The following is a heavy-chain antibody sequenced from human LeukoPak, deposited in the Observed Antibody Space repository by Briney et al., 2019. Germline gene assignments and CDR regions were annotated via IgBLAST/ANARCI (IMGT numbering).Heavy chain of an antibody. CDR3: AVQLSGYGY. CDR1: GCTFSSDGYY. V-gene: IGHV4-61*08. D-gene: IGHD2/OR15-2a*01. CDR2: IYHSGST. J-gene: IGHJ4*02. Sequence: SETLSLTCTVSGCTFSSDGYYWGWQPPPPGLELEWIVYIYHSGSTDDSPSLKSRATIAVDTSKNQFSLKLTSVTAADTVIYYGAVQLSGYGYWGQGTLVTVSS.